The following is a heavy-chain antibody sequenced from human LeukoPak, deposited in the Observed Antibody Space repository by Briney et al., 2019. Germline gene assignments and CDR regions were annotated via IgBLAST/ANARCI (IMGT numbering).Heavy chain of an antibody. CDR3: ATLRAGTKLGWFDP. V-gene: IGHV4-61*02. CDR1: GGSISSGSYY. D-gene: IGHD1-7*01. CDR2: IYTSGST. J-gene: IGHJ5*02. Sequence: PSETLSLTCTVSGGSISSGSYYWSWIRQPAGKGLEWIGRIYTSGSTNYNPSLKSRVTISVDTSKNQFSLKLSSVTAADTAVYYCATLRAGTKLGWFDPWGQGTLVTVSS.